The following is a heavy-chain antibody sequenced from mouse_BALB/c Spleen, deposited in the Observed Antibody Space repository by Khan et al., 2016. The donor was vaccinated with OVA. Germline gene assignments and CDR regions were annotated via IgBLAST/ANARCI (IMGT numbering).Heavy chain of an antibody. CDR1: GFTFSNYA. CDR3: ARDYWFVY. Sequence: EVQVVESGGGLVKPGGSLKVSCAASGFTFSNYAMSWVRQTPEKRLEWVASISSGGSTYYPDSVKGRFTISRDNARNILYLQMSSLRSEDTAMYYCARDYWFVYWGQGTLVTVSA. V-gene: IGHV5-6-5*01. CDR2: ISSGGST. J-gene: IGHJ3*01.